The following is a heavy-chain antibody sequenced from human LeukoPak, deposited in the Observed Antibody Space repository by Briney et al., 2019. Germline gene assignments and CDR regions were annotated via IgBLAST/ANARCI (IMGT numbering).Heavy chain of an antibody. CDR3: ARHDYYGSVNWFDP. V-gene: IGHV4-39*01. D-gene: IGHD3-10*01. CDR1: GGSISSSSYY. J-gene: IGHJ5*02. CDR2: IYYTGTT. Sequence: PSETLSLTCTVSGGSISSSSYYWDWIRQPPGKGLEWIATIYYTGTTYYNPSLKSRLTISVDTSKNQFSLKVTSVTAADTAVYYCARHDYYGSVNWFDPWGQGTLITVSS.